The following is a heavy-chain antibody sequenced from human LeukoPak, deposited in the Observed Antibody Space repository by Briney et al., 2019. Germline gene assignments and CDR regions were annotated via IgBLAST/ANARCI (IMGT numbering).Heavy chain of an antibody. CDR2: IYYSGST. D-gene: IGHD3-10*01. CDR1: GGSISSYY. V-gene: IGHV4-59*01. CDR3: ARSGLRGVFDY. Sequence: SETLSLTCTVSGGSISSYYWSWIRQPPGKGLEWIGYIYYSGSTNYNPSLKSRVTISVDTPKNQFSLKLSSVTAVDPAVYYCARSGLRGVFDYWGQGTLVTVSS. J-gene: IGHJ4*02.